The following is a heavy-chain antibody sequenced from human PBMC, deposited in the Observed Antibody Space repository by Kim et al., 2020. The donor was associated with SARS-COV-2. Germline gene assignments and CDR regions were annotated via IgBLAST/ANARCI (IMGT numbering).Heavy chain of an antibody. D-gene: IGHD3-22*01. CDR2: ISSSGSTI. Sequence: GGSLRLSCAASGFTFSDYYMSWIRQAPGKGLEWVSYISSSGSTIYYADSVKGRFTISRDNAKNSLYLQMNSLRAEDTAVYYCARELSFINTPYYGMDVWGQGTTVTVSS. CDR1: GFTFSDYY. CDR3: ARELSFINTPYYGMDV. V-gene: IGHV3-11*01. J-gene: IGHJ6*02.